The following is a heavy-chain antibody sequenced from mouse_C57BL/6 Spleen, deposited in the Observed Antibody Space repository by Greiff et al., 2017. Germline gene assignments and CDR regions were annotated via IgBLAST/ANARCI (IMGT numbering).Heavy chain of an antibody. D-gene: IGHD1-1*01. CDR2: IYPRSGNT. CDR1: GYTFTSYG. CDR3: ARTGVGLPLTTVVQAWFAY. Sequence: QVQLKESGAELARPGASVKLSCKASGYTFTSYGISWVKQRTGPGLEWIGEIYPRSGNTYYNEKFKGKATLTADKSSSTAYMELRSLTSEESAVYFCARTGVGLPLTTVVQAWFAYWGQGTLVTVSA. V-gene: IGHV1-81*01. J-gene: IGHJ3*01.